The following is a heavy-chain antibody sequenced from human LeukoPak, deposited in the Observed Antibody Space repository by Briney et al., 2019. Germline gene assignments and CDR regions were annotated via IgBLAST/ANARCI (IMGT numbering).Heavy chain of an antibody. Sequence: GGSLRLSCAASGFTFSSYAMHWVRQAPGKGLEWVAVISYDGSNKYYADSVKGRFTISRDNSKNTLYLQMNSLRAVDTAVYYCAVVNSGYVDYWGQGTLVTVSS. CDR2: ISYDGSNK. CDR1: GFTFSSYA. V-gene: IGHV3-30*04. CDR3: AVVNSGYVDY. J-gene: IGHJ4*02. D-gene: IGHD1-26*01.